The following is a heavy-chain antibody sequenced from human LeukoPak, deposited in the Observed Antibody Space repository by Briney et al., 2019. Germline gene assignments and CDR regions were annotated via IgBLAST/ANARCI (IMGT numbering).Heavy chain of an antibody. J-gene: IGHJ4*02. CDR2: ISYDGSNK. Sequence: GGSLRLSCAASGFTFSSYGMHWVRQAPGKGLEWVGVISYDGSNKYYADSVKGRFTISRDNSKNTLYLQMNSLRAEDTAVYYCAKPYSGSYYASDYWGQGTLVTVSS. CDR3: AKPYSGSYYASDY. D-gene: IGHD1-26*01. CDR1: GFTFSSYG. V-gene: IGHV3-30*18.